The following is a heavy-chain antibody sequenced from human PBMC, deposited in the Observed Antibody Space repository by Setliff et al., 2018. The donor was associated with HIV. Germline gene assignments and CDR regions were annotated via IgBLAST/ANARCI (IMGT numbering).Heavy chain of an antibody. V-gene: IGHV4-61*02. J-gene: IGHJ4*02. CDR3: ARSPTNTYYNFWSGYSYFDY. Sequence: SETLSLTCTVSGGSISSGSYYWSWIRQPAGKGLEWIGRIDTSGSTNYNPSLKSRVPISVDTSKNQFSLKLSSVTAADTAVYYCARSPTNTYYNFWSGYSYFDYWGQGTLVTVSS. CDR1: GGSISSGSYY. CDR2: IDTSGST. D-gene: IGHD3-3*01.